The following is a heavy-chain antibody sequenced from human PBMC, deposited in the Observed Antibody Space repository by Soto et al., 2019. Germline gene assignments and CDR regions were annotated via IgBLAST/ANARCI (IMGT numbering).Heavy chain of an antibody. CDR3: AGDHGLSSYAFDI. J-gene: IGHJ3*02. V-gene: IGHV3-21*01. CDR2: ISSSSSYI. CDR1: GFTFSSYS. Sequence: EVQLVESGGGLVKPGGSLRLSCAASGFTFSSYSMNWVRQAPGKGLEWDSSISSSSSYIYYADSVKGRFTISRDNAKNSLYLQMNSLRAEDTAVYYCAGDHGLSSYAFDIWGQGTMVTVSS. D-gene: IGHD2-15*01.